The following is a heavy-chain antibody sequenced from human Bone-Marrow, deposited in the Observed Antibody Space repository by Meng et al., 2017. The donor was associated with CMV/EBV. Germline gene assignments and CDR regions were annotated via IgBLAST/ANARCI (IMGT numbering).Heavy chain of an antibody. V-gene: IGHV1-46*01. Sequence: ASVKVSCKASGYTFTSYYMHWVRQAPGQGLEWMGIINPSSGSTSYAQKFQGRVTMTRDTSTSTGYMELSSLRSEDKAVYYCARADRRVTTSGGVIGGVFGYWGQGTLVTVSS. D-gene: IGHD3-16*02. J-gene: IGHJ4*02. CDR1: GYTFTSYY. CDR2: INPSSGST. CDR3: ARADRRVTTSGGVIGGVFGY.